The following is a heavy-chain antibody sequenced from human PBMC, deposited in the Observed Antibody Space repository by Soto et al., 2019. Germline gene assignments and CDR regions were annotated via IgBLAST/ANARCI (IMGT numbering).Heavy chain of an antibody. V-gene: IGHV2-5*01. D-gene: IGHD5-12*01. CDR1: GVSLSTSGGG. Sequence: SGPTLVNRTHTLTLTCSFSGVSLSTSGGGVGWIRQPPGKALEWLAHIYWSGDEHYRPSLKSRLSITKDTSKNQVVLTMTNMDPFEAATYYRARGLAASPGFAFDIWGQGTMLTVSS. CDR2: IYWSGDE. J-gene: IGHJ3*02. CDR3: ARGLAASPGFAFDI.